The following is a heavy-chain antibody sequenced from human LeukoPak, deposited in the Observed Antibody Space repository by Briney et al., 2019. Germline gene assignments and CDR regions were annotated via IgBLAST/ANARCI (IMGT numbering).Heavy chain of an antibody. CDR1: GFTFSSYA. CDR2: ISYDGSNK. V-gene: IGHV3-30-3*01. Sequence: PGRSLRLSCAASGFTFSSYAMHWVRQAPGKGLEWVAVISYDGSNKYYADSVKGRFTISRDNSKNTLYLRMNSLRAEDTAVYYCARDSPSYCSSTSCYRDNWFDPWGQGTLVTVSS. D-gene: IGHD2-2*02. J-gene: IGHJ5*02. CDR3: ARDSPSYCSSTSCYRDNWFDP.